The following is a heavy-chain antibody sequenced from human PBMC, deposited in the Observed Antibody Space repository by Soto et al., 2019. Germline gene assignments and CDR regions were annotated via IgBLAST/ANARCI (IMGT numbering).Heavy chain of an antibody. J-gene: IGHJ4*02. CDR3: ARVYSGSYSDS. V-gene: IGHV4-4*02. Sequence: QVQLQESGPGLVKPSGTLSLTCAVSGGSMRSNNRWSWVRQPPGKGLEWIGEIFHSGSTNYNPSLKTRVTISVDTSKNQFSLKLSSVTAADTAVYYCARVYSGSYSDSWGQGTLVTVSS. CDR2: IFHSGST. CDR1: GGSMRSNNR. D-gene: IGHD1-26*01.